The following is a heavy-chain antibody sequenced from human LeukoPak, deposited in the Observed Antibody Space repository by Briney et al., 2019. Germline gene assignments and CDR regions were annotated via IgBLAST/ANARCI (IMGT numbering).Heavy chain of an antibody. Sequence: TGGSLRLSCAASGFTFSSYSMNWVRQAPGKGLEWVSSISSSSSYIYYADSVKGRFTISRDNAKNSLYLQMNSLRAEDTAVYYCARDITGSPPFPIFDNWGQGTLVTVSS. CDR3: ARDITGSPPFPIFDN. CDR1: GFTFSSYS. J-gene: IGHJ4*02. D-gene: IGHD1-26*01. CDR2: ISSSSSYI. V-gene: IGHV3-21*01.